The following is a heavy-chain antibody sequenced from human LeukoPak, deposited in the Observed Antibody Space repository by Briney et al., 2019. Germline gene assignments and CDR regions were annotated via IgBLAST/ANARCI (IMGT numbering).Heavy chain of an antibody. CDR3: ARDRKDSSGYHSSGMDV. V-gene: IGHV3-21*01. D-gene: IGHD3-22*01. Sequence: GGSLRLSYAASGFTFSSYSMNWVRQAPGKGLEWVSSISSSSSYIYYADSVKGRFTISRDNAKNSLYLQMNSLRAEDTAVYYCARDRKDSSGYHSSGMDVWGQGTTVTVSS. J-gene: IGHJ6*02. CDR2: ISSSSSYI. CDR1: GFTFSSYS.